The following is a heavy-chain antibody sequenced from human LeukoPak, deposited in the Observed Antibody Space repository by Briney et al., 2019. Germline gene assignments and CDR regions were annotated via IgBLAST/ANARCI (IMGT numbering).Heavy chain of an antibody. V-gene: IGHV1-69*02. CDR1: GGTFSSYT. CDR2: IIPILGIA. Sequence: SVKVSGKASGGTFSSYTISWVRQAPGQGLEWMGRIIPILGIANYAQKFQGRVTITADKSTSTAYMELSSLRSEDTAVYYCASSPNQDGDSSYFDYWGQGTLVTVSS. D-gene: IGHD5-24*01. J-gene: IGHJ4*02. CDR3: ASSPNQDGDSSYFDY.